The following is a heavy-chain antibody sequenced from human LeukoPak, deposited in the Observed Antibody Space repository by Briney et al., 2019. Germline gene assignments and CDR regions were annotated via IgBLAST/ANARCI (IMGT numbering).Heavy chain of an antibody. Sequence: GGSLRLSCAASGFTFSNYFMQWVRQAPGKGLEWVAYIANDGSHTFYVECVKGRFTISRDNSKNTLYLQMNSLRVEDTAVYFCARERQDTIIHSGAFDIWGQGTMVTVSS. D-gene: IGHD3-10*01. CDR2: IANDGSHT. J-gene: IGHJ3*02. CDR3: ARERQDTIIHSGAFDI. V-gene: IGHV3-30-3*01. CDR1: GFTFSNYF.